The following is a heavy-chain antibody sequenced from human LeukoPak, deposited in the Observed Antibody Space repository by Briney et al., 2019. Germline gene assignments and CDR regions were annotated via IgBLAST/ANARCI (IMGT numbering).Heavy chain of an antibody. CDR2: MYYRGTT. CDR3: VREYSRSVVAGSRPDL. V-gene: IGHV4-39*02. Sequence: KPSETLALTCSVSGGSISSSSYYWGWIRQSPGKGLEWIGSMYYRGTTYENSSLKSRVTLSIDTSKNQFSLKLTSVTAADTGVYYCVREYSRSVVAGSRPDLWGQGLLVTVSS. D-gene: IGHD2-21*01. CDR1: GGSISSSSYY. J-gene: IGHJ4*02.